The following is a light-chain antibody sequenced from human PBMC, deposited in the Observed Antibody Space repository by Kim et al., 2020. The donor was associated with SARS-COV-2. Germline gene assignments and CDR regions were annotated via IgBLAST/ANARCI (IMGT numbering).Light chain of an antibody. J-gene: IGKJ1*01. V-gene: IGKV3-11*01. CDR1: QSVSSY. CDR3: QQRGDWPT. Sequence: IVLPQSPATLSLSPGERATLSCRASQSVSSYLAWYQQKPGQAPRLLIFDASNRATGIPARFSGSGSGTDFTLTISSLEPEDFAVYYCQQRGDWPTFGQGTKVDIK. CDR2: DAS.